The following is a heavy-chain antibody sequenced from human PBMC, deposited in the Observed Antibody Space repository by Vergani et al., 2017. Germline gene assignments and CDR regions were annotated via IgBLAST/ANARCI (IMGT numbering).Heavy chain of an antibody. J-gene: IGHJ4*02. Sequence: QVSLVESGGGVVQPGRSLTLTCLASGFGLKNFAMHWVRPAPGKGRKWGATISKDGTHNYYEPSVRGRVAVSRDNSKNTKYLQMDRLTTDDTAVYFCARDDTGVFVSSCDYSHLLYYWGQGILVTVSS. D-gene: IGHD3-22*01. CDR3: ARDDTGVFVSSCDYSHLLYY. CDR2: ISKDGTHN. V-gene: IGHV3-30*03. CDR1: GFGLKNFA.